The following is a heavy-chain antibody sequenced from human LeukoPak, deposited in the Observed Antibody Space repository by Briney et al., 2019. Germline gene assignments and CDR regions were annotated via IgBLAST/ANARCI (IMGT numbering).Heavy chain of an antibody. CDR3: ARNLEWTGYTYPMDV. Sequence: SETLSLTCTVSGGSISSSSYYWAWIRQPPGKGLEWIGSIYYSGSTYYNPSLKSRVTISVDTSKNQFSLRVTSVTAADTAVYYCARNLEWTGYTYPMDVWGKGTTVTISS. V-gene: IGHV4-39*01. CDR1: GGSISSSSYY. CDR2: IYYSGST. J-gene: IGHJ6*03. D-gene: IGHD5-18*01.